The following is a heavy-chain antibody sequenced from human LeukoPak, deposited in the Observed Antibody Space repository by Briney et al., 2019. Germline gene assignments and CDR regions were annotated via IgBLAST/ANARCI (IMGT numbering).Heavy chain of an antibody. CDR1: GGSISSGGYY. D-gene: IGHD2-2*01. V-gene: IGHV4-31*03. CDR2: IYYSGST. CDR3: ARGNVVPAAIGFSDWFDP. J-gene: IGHJ5*02. Sequence: SETLSLTCTVSGGSISSGGYYWSWIRQHPGEGLEWIGYIYYSGSTYYNPSLKSRVTISVDTSKNQFSLKLSSVTAADTAVYYCARGNVVPAAIGFSDWFDPWGQGTLVTVSS.